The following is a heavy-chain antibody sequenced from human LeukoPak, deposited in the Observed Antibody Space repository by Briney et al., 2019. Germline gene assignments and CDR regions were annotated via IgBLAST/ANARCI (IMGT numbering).Heavy chain of an antibody. CDR3: ARRKIAVAGTDY. V-gene: IGHV4-39*01. CDR2: IYYSGST. CDR1: GGSISSYY. D-gene: IGHD6-19*01. Sequence: PSETLSLTCTVSGGSISSYYWSWIRQPPGKGLEWIGSIYYSGSTYYNPSLRSRVTISVDTSKNQFSLKLSSVTAADTAVYYCARRKIAVAGTDYWGQGTLVTVSS. J-gene: IGHJ4*02.